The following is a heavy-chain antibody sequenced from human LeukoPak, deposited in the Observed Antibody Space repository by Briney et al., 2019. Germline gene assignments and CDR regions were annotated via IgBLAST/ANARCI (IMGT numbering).Heavy chain of an antibody. V-gene: IGHV3-53*01. Sequence: PGGSLRLSCAASGFTVSSNYMSWVRQAPGKGLEWVSVIYSGGSTYYADSAKGRFTISRDNSKNTLYLQMNSLRAEDTAVYYCARVWQQLAQYWGQGTLVTVSS. CDR3: ARVWQQLAQY. D-gene: IGHD6-13*01. CDR2: IYSGGST. CDR1: GFTVSSNY. J-gene: IGHJ4*02.